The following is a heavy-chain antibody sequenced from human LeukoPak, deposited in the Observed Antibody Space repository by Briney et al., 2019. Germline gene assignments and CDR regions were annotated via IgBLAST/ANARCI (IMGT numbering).Heavy chain of an antibody. D-gene: IGHD7-27*01. Sequence: PGGSLRLSCEASGFTFGTYGMPWVRQAPGKGLEWVSGITGSSTYTYYADSVRGRFTISRDNSKNTLHLQMNNLTAEDTDIYYCAREVVSLGTGYFDLWGRGTLVTVSS. CDR3: AREVVSLGTGYFDL. CDR1: GFTFGTYG. CDR2: ITGSSTYT. V-gene: IGHV3-23*01. J-gene: IGHJ2*01.